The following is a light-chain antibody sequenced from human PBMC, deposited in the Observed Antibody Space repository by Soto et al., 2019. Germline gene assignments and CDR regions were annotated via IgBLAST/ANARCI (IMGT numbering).Light chain of an antibody. Sequence: DIQMTQSPSSLSASVGDRVTITCRASQGISKYLAWYQQKPGKVPKLLIYAASTLQSGVPSRFSGSGTATDVKLNIRRLQPEYLATYYCQKYNSDPWTFGQWTKVEIK. CDR3: QKYNSDPWT. CDR1: QGISKY. CDR2: AAS. J-gene: IGKJ1*01. V-gene: IGKV1-27*01.